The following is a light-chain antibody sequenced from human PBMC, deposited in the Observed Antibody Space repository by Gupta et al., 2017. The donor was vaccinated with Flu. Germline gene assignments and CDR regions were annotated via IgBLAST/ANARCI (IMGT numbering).Light chain of an antibody. CDR1: QDISNY. J-gene: IGKJ4*01. V-gene: IGKV1-33*01. CDR3: QQYYNPLT. CDR2: DAS. Sequence: DIQMTQSPSSLSASVGDRVTITCLASQDISNYLNWYQQKPGKAPKLLIYDASNLETGVPSRFSGSGSGTDFTFTSSCLQPEDIATYYCQQYYNPLTFGGGTKVEIK.